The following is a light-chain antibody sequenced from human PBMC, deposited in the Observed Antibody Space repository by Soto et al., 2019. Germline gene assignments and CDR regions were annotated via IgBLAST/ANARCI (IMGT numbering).Light chain of an antibody. V-gene: IGKV1-39*01. CDR1: QRISIF. CDR2: AAS. J-gene: IGKJ5*01. CDR3: QQSYSTPS. Sequence: DIQMTQSPSSLSASVGDRVTITCRASQRISIFLNWHQQKPGKAPKLLIYAASTLQSGVPSRFSGSGSGTDFTLTISSPQPEDFATYYCQQSYSTPSFGQGTRLE.